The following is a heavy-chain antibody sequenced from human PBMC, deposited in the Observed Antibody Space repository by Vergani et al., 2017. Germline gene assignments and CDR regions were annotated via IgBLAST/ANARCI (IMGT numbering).Heavy chain of an antibody. D-gene: IGHD5-18*01. J-gene: IGHJ4*02. CDR1: GFTFSSYA. Sequence: EVQLLESGGGLVQPGGSLRLSCAASGFTFSSYAMSWVRRAPGKGLEWVSAISGSGGSTYYADPVKGRFTISRDNSNNTLYLQMNSLRAEDTAVYYCAKDSRRGWLAMVLDYWGQGTLVTVSS. CDR2: ISGSGGST. V-gene: IGHV3-23*01. CDR3: AKDSRRGWLAMVLDY.